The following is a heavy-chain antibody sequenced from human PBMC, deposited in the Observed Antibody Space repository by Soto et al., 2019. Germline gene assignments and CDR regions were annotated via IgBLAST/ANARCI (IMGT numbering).Heavy chain of an antibody. D-gene: IGHD2-15*01. Sequence: SETLSLTCTVSGGSISTYYWSWIRQPPGKGLEWIGYIYDSGSTDYNPSIKSRVNISVDTSKNQFSLKLSSVTAADTAVYYCARHGGRYCSGGTCYIYWHFDLWGRGTLVTVS. CDR3: ARHGGRYCSGGTCYIYWHFDL. V-gene: IGHV4-59*08. CDR2: IYDSGST. J-gene: IGHJ2*01. CDR1: GGSISTYY.